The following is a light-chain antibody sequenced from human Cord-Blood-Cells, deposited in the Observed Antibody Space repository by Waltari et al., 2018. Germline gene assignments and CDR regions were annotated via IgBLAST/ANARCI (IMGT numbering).Light chain of an antibody. J-gene: IGKJ1*01. Sequence: EIVLTQSPGTLSLSPGERATLSCRDSQSVSSSYLAWYQQKPGQSPKLLIYGAASRATGIPDRFSGSVSVTDFTLTISRLEPEDFAVYYCQQYSSSPWTFGQGTKVEIK. V-gene: IGKV3-20*01. CDR2: GAA. CDR1: QSVSSSY. CDR3: QQYSSSPWT.